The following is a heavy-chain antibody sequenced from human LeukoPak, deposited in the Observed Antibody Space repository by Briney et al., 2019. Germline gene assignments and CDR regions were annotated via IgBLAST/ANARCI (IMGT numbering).Heavy chain of an antibody. V-gene: IGHV1-69*04. CDR2: IIPILGIA. CDR1: GGTFSSYA. Sequence: ASVKVSCKASGGTFSSYAISWVRQAPGQGLEWMGRIIPILGIANYAQKFQGRVTITADKSTSTAYMELSSLRSEDTAVYYCAREGERITMVRGVISNYFDYWGQGTLVTVSS. D-gene: IGHD3-10*01. J-gene: IGHJ4*02. CDR3: AREGERITMVRGVISNYFDY.